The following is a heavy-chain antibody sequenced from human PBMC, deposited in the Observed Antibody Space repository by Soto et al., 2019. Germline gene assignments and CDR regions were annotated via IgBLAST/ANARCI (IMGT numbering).Heavy chain of an antibody. Sequence: ASVKVSCKASDYTFTSYGITWVRQAPGQGLEWMGWISAHNGNTDYAQKLQGRVIVTRDTSTSTAYMELRSLISDDTAVYYCARGRYGDYWGQGALVTVSS. V-gene: IGHV1-18*01. CDR1: DYTFTSYG. CDR2: ISAHNGNT. J-gene: IGHJ4*02. CDR3: ARGRYGDY. D-gene: IGHD1-1*01.